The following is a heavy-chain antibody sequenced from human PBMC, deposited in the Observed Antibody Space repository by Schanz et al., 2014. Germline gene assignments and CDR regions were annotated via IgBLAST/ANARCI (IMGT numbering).Heavy chain of an antibody. D-gene: IGHD3-10*01. CDR3: ASGVHVSSLQKGLQF. CDR2: IATSSSTR. CDR1: GFTVSSNH. J-gene: IGHJ1*01. Sequence: EVQLVESGGGLVQPGGSLRLSCAASGFTVSSNHMSWVRQAPGKGLEWVSYIATSSSTRHYADSVKGRVTISRDNAKNSVSLQMRRLRVEDTAVYYCASGVHVSSLQKGLQFWGRGTLVIVSS. V-gene: IGHV3-48*01.